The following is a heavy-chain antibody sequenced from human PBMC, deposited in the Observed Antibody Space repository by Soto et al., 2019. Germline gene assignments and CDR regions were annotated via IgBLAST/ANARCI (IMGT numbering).Heavy chain of an antibody. CDR2: IYYSGST. CDR3: ARDRRVHGSGSYWLGDAFDI. CDR1: GGSISSSSYY. V-gene: IGHV4-39*02. Sequence: PSETLSLTCTVSGGSISSSSYYWGWIRQPPGKGLEWIGSIYYSGSTYYNPSLKSRVTISVDTSKNQFSLKLSSVTAADTAVYYCARDRRVHGSGSYWLGDAFDIWGQGTLVTVSS. D-gene: IGHD3-10*01. J-gene: IGHJ3*02.